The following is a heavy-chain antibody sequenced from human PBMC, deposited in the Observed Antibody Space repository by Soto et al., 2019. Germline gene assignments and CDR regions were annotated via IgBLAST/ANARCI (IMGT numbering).Heavy chain of an antibody. CDR1: GFTFTSYG. V-gene: IGHV3-33*01. D-gene: IGHD2-15*01. CDR3: AREIFRYCSGGSCYSLDY. Sequence: QVQLVESGGGVVQPGRSLRLSCPASGFTFTSYGMHWVRQAPGKGMEWVAVIWHDGSTKDYTDSVKGRFTISRDISKDTLYVQMNSGRAEDTAVYYCAREIFRYCSGGSCYSLDYWCQGTLVTVSS. CDR2: IWHDGSTK. J-gene: IGHJ4*02.